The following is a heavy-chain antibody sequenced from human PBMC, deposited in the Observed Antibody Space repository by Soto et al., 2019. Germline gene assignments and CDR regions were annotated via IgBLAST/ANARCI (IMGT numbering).Heavy chain of an antibody. CDR3: ARVPLRYSSSHNFDS. CDR1: GASVSSGSFY. V-gene: IGHV4-61*01. D-gene: IGHD6-19*01. Sequence: PSETLSLTCSVSGASVSSGSFYWSWIRQPPGKGLEWMGFIYNNETFNYNPSLKSRVTLSVDTSKHQFPLKLSSVTAADTAVYYCARVPLRYSSSHNFDSWGQGALVTVSS. CDR2: IYNNETF. J-gene: IGHJ4*02.